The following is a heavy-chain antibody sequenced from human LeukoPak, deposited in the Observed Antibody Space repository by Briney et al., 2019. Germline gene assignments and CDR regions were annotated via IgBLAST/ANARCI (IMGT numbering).Heavy chain of an antibody. J-gene: IGHJ3*02. CDR2: ISGDGGST. D-gene: IGHD1-26*01. CDR3: AKEACGSYYRCAFDI. V-gene: IGHV3-43*02. CDR1: GFTFDDYA. Sequence: GGSLRLSCAASGFTFDDYAMHWFRQAPGKGLDGVSLISGDGGSTYYADSVRGRFTISRDNSKNSLYLQVNSLRTEDTALYYCAKEACGSYYRCAFDIWGQGTMVTVSS.